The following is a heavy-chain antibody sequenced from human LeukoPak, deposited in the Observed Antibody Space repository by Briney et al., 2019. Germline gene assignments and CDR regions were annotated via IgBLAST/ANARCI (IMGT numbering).Heavy chain of an antibody. CDR2: IKPDGSEK. V-gene: IGHV3-7*01. CDR3: ARGAAAAGFD. J-gene: IGHJ4*02. Sequence: GGSLRLSCAASGFTFSTYWMGWVRQAPGKGLEWVAKIKPDGSEKDHVDSVKGRFTISRDNAKNSLYLQMNSLRAEDTAVYYCARGAAAAGFDWGQGTLVTVSS. D-gene: IGHD6-13*01. CDR1: GFTFSTYW.